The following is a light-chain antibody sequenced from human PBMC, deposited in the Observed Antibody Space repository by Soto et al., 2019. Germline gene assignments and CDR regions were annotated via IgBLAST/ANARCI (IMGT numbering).Light chain of an antibody. CDR1: SNDVGGYNF. CDR2: EVT. CDR3: SSYTSSRGV. Sequence: QSALTQPASVSGSPGQSITISCTGTSNDVGGYNFVSWYQQVTGKAPKLIIYEVTNRPSGVSDRFSGSKSGNTASLTISGLQAEDEADYYCSSYTSSRGVFGGGTKLTVL. V-gene: IGLV2-14*01. J-gene: IGLJ2*01.